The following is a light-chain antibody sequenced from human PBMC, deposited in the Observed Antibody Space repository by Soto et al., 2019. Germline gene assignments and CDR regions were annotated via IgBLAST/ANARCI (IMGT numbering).Light chain of an antibody. CDR3: QQYYSYSRT. Sequence: DIQMTQSPSTLSASVGDRVTITCRASQTVSSWLVWYQQKPGKSPKLLIYDVSSLESGVPSRFSGSRSGTEFTLTICSLQPDDFATYYCQQYYSYSRTFGQGTKVDIK. J-gene: IGKJ1*01. CDR2: DVS. CDR1: QTVSSW. V-gene: IGKV1-5*01.